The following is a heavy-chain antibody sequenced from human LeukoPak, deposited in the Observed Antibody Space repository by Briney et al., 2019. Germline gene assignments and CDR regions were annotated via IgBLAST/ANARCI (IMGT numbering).Heavy chain of an antibody. D-gene: IGHD6-19*01. CDR2: IKQDGSEK. CDR1: GFTFSSYW. CDR3: ARGLYRIAVAGPLYYFDY. J-gene: IGHJ4*02. V-gene: IGHV3-7*01. Sequence: GGSLRLSCAASGFTFSSYWMSWVRQAPGKGREWVANIKQDGSEKYYVDSVKGRFTISRDNAKNSLYLQMNSLRAEDTAVYYCARGLYRIAVAGPLYYFDYWGQGTLVTVSS.